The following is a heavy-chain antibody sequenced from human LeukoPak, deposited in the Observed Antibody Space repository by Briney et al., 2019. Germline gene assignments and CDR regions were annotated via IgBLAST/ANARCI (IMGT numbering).Heavy chain of an antibody. V-gene: IGHV4-39*01. Sequence: SETLSLTCTVSGGSISSSSYYWGWIRQPPGKGLEWIGSIYYSGNTYYSPSLKSRVTISEDTSKNQFSLKLSSVTAADTAVYYCARQSKGIIVITDFQHWGQGTLVTVSS. CDR1: GGSISSSSYY. CDR3: ARQSKGIIVITDFQH. CDR2: IYYSGNT. J-gene: IGHJ1*01. D-gene: IGHD3-22*01.